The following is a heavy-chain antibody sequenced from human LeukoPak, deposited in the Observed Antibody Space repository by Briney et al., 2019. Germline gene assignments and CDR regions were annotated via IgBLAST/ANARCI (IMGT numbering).Heavy chain of an antibody. CDR3: AKDGDYYGSGSYNWFDP. D-gene: IGHD3-10*01. V-gene: IGHV3-30*02. Sequence: GGSLRLSCAASGFTFSSYGMHWVRQAPGKGLEWVAFIRYDGSNKYYADSVKGRFTISRDNSKNTLYLQMNSLRAKDTAVYYCAKDGDYYGSGSYNWFDPWGQGTLVTVSS. CDR1: GFTFSSYG. J-gene: IGHJ5*02. CDR2: IRYDGSNK.